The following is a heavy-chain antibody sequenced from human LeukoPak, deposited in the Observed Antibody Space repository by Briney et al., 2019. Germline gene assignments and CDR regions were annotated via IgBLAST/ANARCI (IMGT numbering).Heavy chain of an antibody. D-gene: IGHD2-21*02. V-gene: IGHV3-30-3*01. CDR2: ISYDGSNK. CDR3: ARVVRPIVVVTAMDY. Sequence: GGSLRLSCAASGFTFSSYAMHWVRQAPGKGLEWVAVISYDGSNKYYADSVKGRFTISRGNSKNTLYLQMNSLRAEDTAVYYCARVVRPIVVVTAMDYWGQGTLVTVSS. CDR1: GFTFSSYA. J-gene: IGHJ4*02.